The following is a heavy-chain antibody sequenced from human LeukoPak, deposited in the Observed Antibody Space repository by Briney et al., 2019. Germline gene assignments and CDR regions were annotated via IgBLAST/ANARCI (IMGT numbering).Heavy chain of an antibody. J-gene: IGHJ4*02. CDR2: ITGSDDIT. CDR3: AKWGDYDILTGYYDSDH. CDR1: GFIFSNYA. D-gene: IGHD3-9*01. V-gene: IGHV3-23*01. Sequence: GASLRLSCAASGFIFSNYAMSWVRQAPGKGLEWVSAITGSDDITYYADSVKGRFTISRDNSKNTLYLQVNSLRAEDTAIYYCAKWGDYDILTGYYDSDHWGQGTLVTVSS.